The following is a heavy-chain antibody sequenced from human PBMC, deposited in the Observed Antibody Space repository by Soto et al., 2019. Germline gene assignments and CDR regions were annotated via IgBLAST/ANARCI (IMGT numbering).Heavy chain of an antibody. D-gene: IGHD3-10*02. CDR1: GYIFNGHA. Sequence: QGHLVQSGAEVKKPGASVKVSCKASGYIFNGHAMHWVRQAPGQRLEWMGWINAGNGNTYYSQNFKDRVTFTRDTIATTVFMELTSLTSEDTAVYYCARDQSGIGYYVDWFDPWGQGTLVTVSS. J-gene: IGHJ5*02. CDR3: ARDQSGIGYYVDWFDP. V-gene: IGHV1-3*01. CDR2: INAGNGNT.